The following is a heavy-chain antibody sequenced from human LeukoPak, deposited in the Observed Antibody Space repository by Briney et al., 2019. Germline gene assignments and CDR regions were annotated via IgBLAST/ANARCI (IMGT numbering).Heavy chain of an antibody. V-gene: IGHV3-30*18. Sequence: GGSLRLSCAASGFTFSSYAMHWVRQAPAKGLEWVAVISYDGSNKYYTDSVKGRFSISRDNSKNTPYLQMNSLRAEDTAVYYCAKDPGYCSGGSCYYFDYWGQGTLVTVSS. J-gene: IGHJ4*02. D-gene: IGHD2-15*01. CDR3: AKDPGYCSGGSCYYFDY. CDR1: GFTFSSYA. CDR2: ISYDGSNK.